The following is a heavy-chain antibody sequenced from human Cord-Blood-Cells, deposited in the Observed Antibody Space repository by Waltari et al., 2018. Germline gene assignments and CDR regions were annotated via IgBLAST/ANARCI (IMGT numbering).Heavy chain of an antibody. D-gene: IGHD1-26*01. CDR1: GYTFTGYY. CDR3: ARDKGIRYSGSYYAFDI. V-gene: IGHV1-2*02. Sequence: QVQLVQSGAEVKKPGASVKVSCKASGYTFTGYYMHWVRQAPGQGLEWRGWINPNSGGTNYAQRCQGRVTMTRDTSISTAYMELGRLRSDDTAVYYCARDKGIRYSGSYYAFDIWGQGTMVTVSS. CDR2: INPNSGGT. J-gene: IGHJ3*02.